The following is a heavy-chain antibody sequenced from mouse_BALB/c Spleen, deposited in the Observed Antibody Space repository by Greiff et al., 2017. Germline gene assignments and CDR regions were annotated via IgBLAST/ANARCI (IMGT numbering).Heavy chain of an antibody. D-gene: IGHD1-1*01. CDR2: INPGSGGT. Sequence: QVQLKQSGAELVRPGPSVKVSCKASGYAFTNYLIEWVKQRPGQGLEWIGVINPGSGGTNYNEKFKGKATLTADKSSSTAYMKLSSLTSDDSAVYFCARCPYYGSSSPSFDVWGAGTAVTVSS. J-gene: IGHJ1*01. CDR3: ARCPYYGSSSPSFDV. V-gene: IGHV1-54*01. CDR1: GYAFTNYL.